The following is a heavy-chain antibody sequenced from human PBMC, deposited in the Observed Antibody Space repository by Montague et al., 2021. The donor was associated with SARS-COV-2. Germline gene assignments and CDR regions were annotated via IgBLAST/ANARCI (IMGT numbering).Heavy chain of an antibody. V-gene: IGHV4-34*01. J-gene: IGHJ6*04. CDR3: ARLGDGVVPSPILGVGPYYAYYAMDF. D-gene: IGHD3-10*01. CDR2: IHHGGST. CDR1: GGSFSTYS. Sequence: SETLSLTCAVYGGSFSTYSWNWIRQPPGKGLEWIGEIHHGGSTNYNPSLKSRVTISADTSKNQFSLKLTSVAAADTAGYYCARLGDGVVPSPILGVGPYYAYYAMDFWGKGTTVTVSS.